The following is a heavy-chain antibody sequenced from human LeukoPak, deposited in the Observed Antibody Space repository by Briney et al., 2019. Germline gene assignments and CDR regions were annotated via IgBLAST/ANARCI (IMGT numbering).Heavy chain of an antibody. CDR2: IKSKTDGGTT. V-gene: IGHV3-15*01. D-gene: IGHD6-13*01. Sequence: PGGSLRLSCGASGFTFSNAWMSWVRQAPGKGLEWVGRIKSKTDGGTTDYAAPVKGRFTISRDDSKNTLYLQMNSLKTEDTAVYYCTTDGDHLAAAGPTGYWGQGTLVTVSS. J-gene: IGHJ4*02. CDR1: GFTFSNAW. CDR3: TTDGDHLAAAGPTGY.